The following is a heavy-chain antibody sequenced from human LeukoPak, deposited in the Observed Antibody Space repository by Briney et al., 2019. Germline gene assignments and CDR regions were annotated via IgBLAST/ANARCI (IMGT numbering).Heavy chain of an antibody. CDR3: ARGGYSYGSPSDY. Sequence: PGGSLRLSCAASGFTFSSYSMNWVRQAPGKGLEWVSSISSSSSYIYYADSVKGRFTISTDNAKTSLYLQMNSLSAQDKAVYYCARGGYSYGSPSDYWGLGTLVTVSS. CDR1: GFTFSSYS. V-gene: IGHV3-21*01. D-gene: IGHD5-18*01. J-gene: IGHJ4*02. CDR2: ISSSSSYI.